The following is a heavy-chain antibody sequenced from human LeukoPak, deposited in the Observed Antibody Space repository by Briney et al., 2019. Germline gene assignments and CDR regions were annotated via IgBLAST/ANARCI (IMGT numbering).Heavy chain of an antibody. CDR3: VRDAEGAAISVNYWFDP. Sequence: ASVKVSCKASGFTFTSYDINWVRQASGQGLEWMGWMNPNNGNTGYAQKFQGRVTMTRDTSISTAYMELRGLRSEDTAVYYRVRDAEGAAISVNYWFDPWGQGTLVTVSS. V-gene: IGHV1-8*01. CDR2: MNPNNGNT. J-gene: IGHJ5*02. CDR1: GFTFTSYD. D-gene: IGHD2-2*02.